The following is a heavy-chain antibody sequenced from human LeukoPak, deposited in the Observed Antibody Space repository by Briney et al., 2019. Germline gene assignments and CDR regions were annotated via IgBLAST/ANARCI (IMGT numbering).Heavy chain of an antibody. CDR1: GFTFINSA. D-gene: IGHD2-15*01. J-gene: IGHJ3*02. CDR2: IVIGSGDT. V-gene: IGHV1-58*01. Sequence: SVKVSCTASGFTFINSAVQWVRQARGQRLEWIGWIVIGSGDTNYAQKFLERVTISRDMSTSTAYMELSSLRSDDTAVYYCAAEKRLYCSGGACYPDAFDIWGQGTMVTVSS. CDR3: AAEKRLYCSGGACYPDAFDI.